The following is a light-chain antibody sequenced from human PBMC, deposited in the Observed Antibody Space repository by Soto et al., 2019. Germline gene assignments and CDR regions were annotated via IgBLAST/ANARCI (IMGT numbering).Light chain of an antibody. CDR3: CSFTSSTTVI. CDR2: DVS. J-gene: IGLJ2*01. V-gene: IGLV2-11*01. CDR1: SSDVGEYNY. Sequence: QSALTQPRSVSGSPGQSVTISCTGSSSDVGEYNYVSWYQHHPGNAPKLMIYDVSKRPSGVPDRFSGSKSGNTASLTISGLQAEDEADYYCCSFTSSTTVIFGGGTQLTVL.